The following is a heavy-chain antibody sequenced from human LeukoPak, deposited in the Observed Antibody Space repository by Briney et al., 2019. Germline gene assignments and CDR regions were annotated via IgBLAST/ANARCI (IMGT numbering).Heavy chain of an antibody. J-gene: IGHJ6*02. CDR2: ISYDGSNK. V-gene: IGHV3-30*03. Sequence: GGSLRLSCAASGFTFSSYGMHWVRQAPGKGLEWVAVISYDGSNKYYADSVKGRFTISRDNSKNTLYLQMNSLRAEDTAVYYCARDATPIFLEWLSRNYYYYYGMDVWGQGTTVTVSS. CDR3: ARDATPIFLEWLSRNYYYYYGMDV. D-gene: IGHD3-3*01. CDR1: GFTFSSYG.